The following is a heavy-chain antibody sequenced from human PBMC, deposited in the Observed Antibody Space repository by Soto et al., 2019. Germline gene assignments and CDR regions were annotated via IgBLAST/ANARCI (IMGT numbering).Heavy chain of an antibody. CDR3: VSSRTAVFGDALDI. J-gene: IGHJ3*02. D-gene: IGHD2-21*02. CDR1: GGTLSGYY. V-gene: IGHV4-34*08. Sequence: SETLSLTCAVYGGTLSGYYWSWIRQPPGKGLEWIGEIHSSGSTNYKPSLPSGVIISVDTSKNQFSLKLGSVTAADAAVYYCVSSRTAVFGDALDIWALGTMVTVSS. CDR2: IHSSGST.